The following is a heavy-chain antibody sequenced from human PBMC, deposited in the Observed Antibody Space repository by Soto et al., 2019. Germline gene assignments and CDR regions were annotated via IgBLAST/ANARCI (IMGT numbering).Heavy chain of an antibody. D-gene: IGHD3-22*01. CDR1: GGTFSSYA. Sequence: QVQLVQSGAEVKKPGSSVKVSCKASGGTFSSYAISWVRQAPGQGLEWMGGIIPIFGTANYAQKFQGRVTITADKSTSTAYMELSSLRSEDTAVYYCAGSTYYYDSSGSHAFDIWGQGTMVIVSS. V-gene: IGHV1-69*06. J-gene: IGHJ3*02. CDR3: AGSTYYYDSSGSHAFDI. CDR2: IIPIFGTA.